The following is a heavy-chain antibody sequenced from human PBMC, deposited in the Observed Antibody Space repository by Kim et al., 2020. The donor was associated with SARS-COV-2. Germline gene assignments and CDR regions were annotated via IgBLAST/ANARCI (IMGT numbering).Heavy chain of an antibody. CDR2: INSDGSAT. Sequence: GGSLRLSCAASGFTFSSRWIHWVRQPPGKGLVWVSGINSDGSATSHADSVKGRFTISRDNARNTVYLQMSSLRAEDTAVYYCATLDGSGSDDYWGQGTLVTVSS. CDR1: GFTFSSRW. J-gene: IGHJ4*02. V-gene: IGHV3-74*01. D-gene: IGHD3-10*01. CDR3: ATLDGSGSDDY.